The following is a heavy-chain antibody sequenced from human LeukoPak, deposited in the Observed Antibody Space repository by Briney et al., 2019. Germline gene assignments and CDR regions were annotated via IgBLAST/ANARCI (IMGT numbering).Heavy chain of an antibody. CDR1: GGSVTSTNW. V-gene: IGHV4-4*02. CDR3: AREGGFYRPLDY. D-gene: IGHD6-25*01. J-gene: IGHJ4*02. CDR2: VHLDGRT. Sequence: SETLSLTCGVSGGSVTSTNWWTWFRQPPGKGLEWIGEVHLDGRTNYNPSLKSRLVMSADLPENHISLKLTSVTAADTAVYYCAREGGFYRPLDYSGQGTLVTVSS.